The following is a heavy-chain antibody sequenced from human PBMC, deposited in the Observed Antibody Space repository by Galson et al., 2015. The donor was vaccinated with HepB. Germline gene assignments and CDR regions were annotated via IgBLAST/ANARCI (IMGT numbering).Heavy chain of an antibody. J-gene: IGHJ6*02. D-gene: IGHD6-6*01. V-gene: IGHV5-51*01. CDR3: ARMGAAREYYYYGMDV. CDR1: GYSFSDYW. CDR2: IYPGDSDT. Sequence: QSGAEVKKPGESLKISCKGSGYSFSDYWIGWVRQMPGRGLEWMGTIYPGDSDTTYSPSFQGQVTISADKSIGTAYLQWSSLKASDTAMYYCARMGAAREYYYYGMDVWGQGTTVTVSS.